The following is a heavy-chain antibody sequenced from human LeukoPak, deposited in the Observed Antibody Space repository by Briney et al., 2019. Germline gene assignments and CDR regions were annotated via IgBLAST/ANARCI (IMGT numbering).Heavy chain of an antibody. CDR2: ITYDGSNQ. Sequence: GGSLRLSCVVSGSTFSSYRMHWVRQAPGKGLEWVAVITYDGSNQYYADSVKGRFTISRDNSKSTLFLQMNSLRVEDTAAYFCARESGRGGYDIGLWGQGTLATVSS. J-gene: IGHJ5*02. V-gene: IGHV3-30-3*01. CDR3: ARESGRGGYDIGL. CDR1: GSTFSSYR. D-gene: IGHD3-9*01.